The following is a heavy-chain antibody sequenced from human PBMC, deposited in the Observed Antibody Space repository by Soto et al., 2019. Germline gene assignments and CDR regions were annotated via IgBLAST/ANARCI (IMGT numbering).Heavy chain of an antibody. V-gene: IGHV4-30-2*01. CDR2: IYHSGST. CDR1: GGSISSGGYS. J-gene: IGHJ5*02. CDR3: ARDYGDNWFDP. Sequence: QLQLQESGSGLVKPSQTLSLTCAVSGGSISSGGYSWSWIRQPPGKGLEWIGYIYHSGSTYYNPSLKSRVTISGDRSKSQFSLKLSSVTAADTAVYYCARDYGDNWFDPWGQGTLVTVSS. D-gene: IGHD4-17*01.